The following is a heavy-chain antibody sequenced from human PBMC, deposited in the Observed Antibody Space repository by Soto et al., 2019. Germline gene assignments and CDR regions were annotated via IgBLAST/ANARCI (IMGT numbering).Heavy chain of an antibody. D-gene: IGHD4-17*01. J-gene: IGHJ3*02. V-gene: IGHV3-23*01. CDR3: AKEMGLLPYGDYVGDAFDI. Sequence: GGSLSLSCAASGFTFSSYAMSWVRQAPGKGLEWVSAISGSGGSTYYADSVKGRFTISRDNSKNTLYLQMNSLRAEDTAVYYCAKEMGLLPYGDYVGDAFDIWGQGTMVTVSS. CDR1: GFTFSSYA. CDR2: ISGSGGST.